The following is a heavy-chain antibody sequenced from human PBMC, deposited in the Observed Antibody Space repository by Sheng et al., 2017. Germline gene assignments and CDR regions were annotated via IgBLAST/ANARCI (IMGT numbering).Heavy chain of an antibody. V-gene: IGHV3-30*01. D-gene: IGHD1-1*01. CDR3: ARGNSKAYRSYAKDV. J-gene: IGHJ6*02. CDR2: LSSDGRDK. Sequence: QVQLVESGGSVVQPGRSLRLSCAASGFSFSDYAMHWVRQAPGKGLEWVAGLSSDGRDKRTADSVKGRCTISRDNSKNTMFLEMNSLSGDDTAIYMCARGNSKAYRSYAKDVWGQGTTVTVSS. CDR1: GFSFSDYA.